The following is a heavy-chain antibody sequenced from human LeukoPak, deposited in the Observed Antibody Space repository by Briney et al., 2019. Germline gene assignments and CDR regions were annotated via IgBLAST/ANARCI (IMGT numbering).Heavy chain of an antibody. V-gene: IGHV3-23*01. J-gene: IGHJ4*02. CDR3: ARGNGSSWGYYSDY. D-gene: IGHD6-13*01. CDR2: ISGSGGST. CDR1: GFTFSSYA. Sequence: GGSLRLSCAASGFTFSSYAMSWVRQAPGKGLEWVSAISGSGGSTYYADSVKGRFTISRDNSKNTLYLQMNSLRAEDTAVYYCARGNGSSWGYYSDYWGQGTLVTVSS.